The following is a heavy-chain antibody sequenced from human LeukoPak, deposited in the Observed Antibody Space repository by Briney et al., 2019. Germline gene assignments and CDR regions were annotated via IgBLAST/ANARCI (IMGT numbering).Heavy chain of an antibody. D-gene: IGHD6-13*01. CDR1: GGSISSGSYY. CDR2: IYTSGST. J-gene: IGHJ4*02. CDR3: ARSYSSSCYDY. V-gene: IGHV4-61*02. Sequence: SETLSLTCTVSGGSISSGSYYWSWIRQPAGKGLEWIGRIYTSGSTNYNPSPKSRVTISVDTSKNQFSLKLSSVTAADTAVYYCARSYSSSCYDYWGQGTLVTVSS.